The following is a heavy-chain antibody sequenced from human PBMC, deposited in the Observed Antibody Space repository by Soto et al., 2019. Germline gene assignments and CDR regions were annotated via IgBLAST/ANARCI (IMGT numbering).Heavy chain of an antibody. CDR1: GYTLTELS. J-gene: IGHJ6*02. V-gene: IGHV1-24*01. CDR3: ATGSPSIGWPLYYYGMDV. CDR2: FDPEDGET. D-gene: IGHD6-19*01. Sequence: GASVKVSCKVSGYTLTELSMHWVRQAPGKGLEWMGGFDPEDGETIYAQKFQGRVTMTEDTSTDTAYMELSSLRSEDTAVYYSATGSPSIGWPLYYYGMDVWGQGTTVTVSS.